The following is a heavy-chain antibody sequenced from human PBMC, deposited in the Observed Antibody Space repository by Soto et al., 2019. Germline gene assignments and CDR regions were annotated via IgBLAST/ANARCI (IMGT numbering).Heavy chain of an antibody. CDR3: ARGGSSGYKYYFDY. D-gene: IGHD3-22*01. Sequence: EVQLLESGGGLVQPGGSLRLSCAASGFTFGSYAMSWVRQAPGKGLEWVSAISGSGGSTYYADSVKGRFTISRDNSKNTLYLQMNSLRAEDTAVYYCARGGSSGYKYYFDYWGQGTLVTVSS. CDR1: GFTFGSYA. J-gene: IGHJ4*02. CDR2: ISGSGGST. V-gene: IGHV3-23*01.